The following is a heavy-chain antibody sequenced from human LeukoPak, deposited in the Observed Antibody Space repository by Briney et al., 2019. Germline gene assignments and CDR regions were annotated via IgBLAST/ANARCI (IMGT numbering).Heavy chain of an antibody. CDR1: GFTFPDYG. D-gene: IGHD3-10*01. J-gene: IGHJ5*02. Sequence: GGSLRLSCAASGFTFPDYGMSWVRLAPGKGLEWVSGVDLNGGSTHYADSVKGRFTISRDNAKNSLYLQMNTLRAEDTALYYCARLFNFYGSGTYYPFDPWGQGALVTVSS. CDR3: ARLFNFYGSGTYYPFDP. CDR2: VDLNGGST. V-gene: IGHV3-20*04.